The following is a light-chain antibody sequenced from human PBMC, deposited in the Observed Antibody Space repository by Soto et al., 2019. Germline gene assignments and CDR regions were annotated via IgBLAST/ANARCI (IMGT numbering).Light chain of an antibody. CDR3: QQYYSFPRT. V-gene: IGKV1-8*01. CDR1: QGISSY. J-gene: IGKJ4*01. Sequence: AIAMTQSAYSRSASTGDRGTITCRASQGISSYLAWYQQKPGKAPKLLIYAASTLQSGVPSRFSGSRSWTDFTLITSCPQSEDFATYYYQQYYSFPRTFGEGTKVDIK. CDR2: AAS.